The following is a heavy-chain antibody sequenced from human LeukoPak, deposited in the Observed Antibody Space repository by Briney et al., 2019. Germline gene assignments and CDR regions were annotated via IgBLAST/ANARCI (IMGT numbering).Heavy chain of an antibody. D-gene: IGHD6-13*01. V-gene: IGHV3-11*01. CDR2: ISSSGSTI. CDR3: ARDRLAAAGTGWFDP. J-gene: IGHJ5*02. CDR1: GFPSGDYY. Sequence: GGPLRLSCAAPGFPSGDYYMSWTGQAPGKGWGWVSYISSSGSTIYYADSVKGRFTISRDNAKNSLYLQMNSLRAEDTAVYYCARDRLAAAGTGWFDPWGQGTLVTVSS.